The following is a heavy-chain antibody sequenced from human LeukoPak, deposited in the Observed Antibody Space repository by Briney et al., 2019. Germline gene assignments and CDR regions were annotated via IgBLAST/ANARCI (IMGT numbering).Heavy chain of an antibody. Sequence: GGSLRLSWAASGFTFSSYSMNWVRQAPGKGLEWVSSISSSSSYIYYADSVKGRFTISRDNAKNSLYLQMNSLRAEDTAVYYCAARRGGIAVAGIDYWGQGTLVTVSS. J-gene: IGHJ4*02. D-gene: IGHD6-19*01. CDR1: GFTFSSYS. V-gene: IGHV3-21*01. CDR2: ISSSSSYI. CDR3: AARRGGIAVAGIDY.